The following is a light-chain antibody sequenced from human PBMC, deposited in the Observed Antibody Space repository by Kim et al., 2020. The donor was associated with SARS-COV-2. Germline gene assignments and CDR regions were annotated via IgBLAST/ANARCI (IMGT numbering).Light chain of an antibody. J-gene: IGKJ4*01. CDR2: DAS. CDR1: QGVSRS. Sequence: GESDAPSSRASQGVSRSSAWDQQKPGQAPKSRIYDASKRPSGLPARFSGSGSGTDLTLTISSLEPEDFAVYYCQQHSNWPLTFGRGNKVDIK. CDR3: QQHSNWPLT. V-gene: IGKV3D-11*01.